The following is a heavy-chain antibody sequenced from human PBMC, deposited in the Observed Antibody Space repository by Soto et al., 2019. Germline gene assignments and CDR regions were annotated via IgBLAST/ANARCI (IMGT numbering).Heavy chain of an antibody. J-gene: IGHJ2*01. V-gene: IGHV3-30*03. Sequence: QVQLVESGGGVVQPGRSLGLSCAASGFTFNIYGMHWVRQAPGKGLEWVAAISYDGINKYYEDSVNGRFTISRDNSKNTLYVQMNSLRADDTAVYYCARRPQPTRGIHWYFDLWGRGILVSVSS. CDR1: GFTFNIYG. CDR3: ARRPQPTRGIHWYFDL. D-gene: IGHD2-2*01. CDR2: ISYDGINK.